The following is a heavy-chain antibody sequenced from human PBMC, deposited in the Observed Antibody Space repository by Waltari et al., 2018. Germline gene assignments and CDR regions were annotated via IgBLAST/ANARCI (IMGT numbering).Heavy chain of an antibody. CDR1: GGSISSYY. CDR2: IYYSGST. V-gene: IGHV4-59*08. CDR3: ARHPLWCGEFGYYYMDV. D-gene: IGHD3-10*01. Sequence: QVQLQESGPGLVKPSETLSLTCTVSGGSISSYYWSWIRQPPGKGLEWIGYIYYSGSTNYNPSLKSRVTISVDTSKNQFSLKLSSVTAADTAVYYCARHPLWCGEFGYYYMDVWGKGTTVTISS. J-gene: IGHJ6*03.